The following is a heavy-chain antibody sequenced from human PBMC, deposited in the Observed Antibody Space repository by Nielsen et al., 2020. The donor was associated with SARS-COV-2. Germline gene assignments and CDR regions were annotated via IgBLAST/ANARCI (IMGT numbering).Heavy chain of an antibody. CDR2: ISSSGSTI. Sequence: GESLKISCAASGFTFSSYEMNWVRQAPGKGLEWVSYISSSGSTIYYADSVKGRFTISRENAKNSLYLQMNSLRAGDTAVYYCARSSCSGGSCHQYFDLWGRGTLVTVSS. D-gene: IGHD2-15*01. V-gene: IGHV3-48*03. J-gene: IGHJ2*01. CDR3: ARSSCSGGSCHQYFDL. CDR1: GFTFSSYE.